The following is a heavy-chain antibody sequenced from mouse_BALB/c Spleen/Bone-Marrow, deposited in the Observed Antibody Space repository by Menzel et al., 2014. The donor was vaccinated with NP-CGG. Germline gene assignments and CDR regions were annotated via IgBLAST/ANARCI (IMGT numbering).Heavy chain of an antibody. V-gene: IGHV1-9*01. CDR3: ARWGYGSSYVGYFDA. J-gene: IGHJ1*01. Sequence: VMLVESGAELMKPGASVKISCKATGYTFSSYWIEWVKQRPGHGLEWIGEILPGSGSTNYNEKFKGKATFTADTSSNTAYMQLSSLTSEDSAVYYCARWGYGSSYVGYFDAWGAGTTVTVSS. CDR1: GYTFSSYW. CDR2: ILPGSGST. D-gene: IGHD1-1*01.